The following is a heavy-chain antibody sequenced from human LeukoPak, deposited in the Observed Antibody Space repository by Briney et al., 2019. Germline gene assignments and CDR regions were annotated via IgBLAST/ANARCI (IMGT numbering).Heavy chain of an antibody. Sequence: SETLSLTCTVSGGSVSGYYCNWIRQPPGKGLEWIGYMSYSGNINYNPSLKSRVTISVDTSKNQFSLKLNSVTVADTAVYYCARDEAAAGSYWFDPWGQGTLVTVSS. J-gene: IGHJ5*02. CDR3: ARDEAAAGSYWFDP. CDR2: MSYSGNI. V-gene: IGHV4-59*02. D-gene: IGHD6-13*01. CDR1: GGSVSGYY.